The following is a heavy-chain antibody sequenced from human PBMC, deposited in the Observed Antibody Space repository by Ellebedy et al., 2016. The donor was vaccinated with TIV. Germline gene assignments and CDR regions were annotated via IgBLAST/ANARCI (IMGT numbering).Heavy chain of an antibody. CDR1: GFTFGRYR. Sequence: GESLKISCVASGFTFGRYRMHWVRQAPGNKLVWVSRIKSDCSSTTYADSVKGRFTTSRDNARNTLYLQMKSLGGEDTAVYFCARDRGDYSISGPWGQGTLVTVSS. CDR3: ARDRGDYSISGP. J-gene: IGHJ5*02. D-gene: IGHD4-11*01. V-gene: IGHV3-74*01. CDR2: IKSDCSST.